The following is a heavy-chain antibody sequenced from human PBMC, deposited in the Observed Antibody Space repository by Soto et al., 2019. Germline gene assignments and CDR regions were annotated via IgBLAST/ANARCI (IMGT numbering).Heavy chain of an antibody. J-gene: IGHJ4*02. Sequence: PGESLKISCRGSGYTFSTDWIGWVRQVPGQGLEWMGNIYSGDSDTTYSPSFQGQVAISADKSIRTAYLQWGSLKASDTAVYYCILSVKGNWYFDSWGQGTLVTVSS. D-gene: IGHD1-20*01. V-gene: IGHV5-51*01. CDR1: GYTFSTDW. CDR3: ILSVKGNWYFDS. CDR2: IYSGDSDT.